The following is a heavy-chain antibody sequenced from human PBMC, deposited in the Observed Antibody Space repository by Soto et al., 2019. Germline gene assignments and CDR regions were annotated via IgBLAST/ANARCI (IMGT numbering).Heavy chain of an antibody. CDR3: ARQGSGWSIDY. V-gene: IGHV5-10-1*01. D-gene: IGHD6-19*01. CDR1: GYKVSTWHNFTSYW. CDR2: IDPSDSYT. Sequence: GESLKISCMGSGYKVSTWHNFTSYWINWVRQMPGKGLEWMGRIDPSDSYTNYSPSFQGHVTISADNSISTTYLQWSSLRASDTAMYYCARQGSGWSIDYWGQGTLVTVS. J-gene: IGHJ4*02.